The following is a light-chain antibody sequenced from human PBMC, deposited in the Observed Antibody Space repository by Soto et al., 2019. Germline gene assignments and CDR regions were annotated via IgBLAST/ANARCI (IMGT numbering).Light chain of an antibody. V-gene: IGLV1-40*01. CDR2: DNT. Sequence: QSVLTQPPAVSGAPGQRVTISCTGSSSNIGANYDLHWYQHLPGTAPKLLIDDNTNRPSGVPDRFSGSQSGTSASLAITGRQAEYEADYYCQDDDSSRSAVVFCGGTTLTVL. J-gene: IGLJ2*01. CDR1: SSNIGANYD. CDR3: QDDDSSRSAVV.